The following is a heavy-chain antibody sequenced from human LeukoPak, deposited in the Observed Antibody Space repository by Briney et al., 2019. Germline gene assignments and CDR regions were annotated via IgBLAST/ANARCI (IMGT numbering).Heavy chain of an antibody. V-gene: IGHV4-61*08. CDR2: IYYTGST. Sequence: SETLSLTCTVSGDPISSHSDYKWTWIRQSPQKGLEWIGYIYYTGSTNYNPSLRSRLTISVDTSMNQFSLRLTAVTAADTAVYYCAREHSAFDYWGQGALVTVSS. CDR3: AREHSAFDY. D-gene: IGHD4-11*01. CDR1: GDPISSHSDY. J-gene: IGHJ4*02.